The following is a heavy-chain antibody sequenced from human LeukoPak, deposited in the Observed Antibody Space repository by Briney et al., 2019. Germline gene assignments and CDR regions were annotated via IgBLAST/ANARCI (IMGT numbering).Heavy chain of an antibody. V-gene: IGHV3-23*01. CDR3: AKDFLGTVPDVFDI. D-gene: IGHD7-27*01. J-gene: IGHJ3*02. CDR1: GFTFSTFA. CDR2: ISGSGDTT. Sequence: GGSLRLSCTASGFTFSTFAMGWVCQAPGKGLQWVCGISGSGDTTYYADSVKGRFAISRDNSENTLYLQMNRLRDEDTAVYHCAKDFLGTVPDVFDIWGQGTMVTVSS.